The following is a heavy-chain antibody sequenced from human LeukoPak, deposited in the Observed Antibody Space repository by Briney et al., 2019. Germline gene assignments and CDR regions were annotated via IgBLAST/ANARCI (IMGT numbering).Heavy chain of an antibody. CDR2: IYHSGST. CDR1: GGSISSSNW. J-gene: IGHJ3*02. Sequence: SGTLSLTCAVSGGSISSSNWWSWVRQPPGKGLAWIWEIYHSGSTNYNPSLKSRVTISVDKSKNQFSLKLSSVTAADTAVYYCARDLGGGGSYFAFDIWGQGTMVTVSS. V-gene: IGHV4-4*02. CDR3: ARDLGGGGSYFAFDI. D-gene: IGHD1-26*01.